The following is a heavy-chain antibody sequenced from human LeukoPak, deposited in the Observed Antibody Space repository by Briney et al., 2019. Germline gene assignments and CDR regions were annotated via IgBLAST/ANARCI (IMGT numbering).Heavy chain of an antibody. CDR1: GGSISSYY. CDR2: INHSGST. Sequence: SETLSLTCTVSGGSISSYYWSWIRQPPGKGLEWIGEINHSGSTNYNPSLKSRVTISVDTSKNQFSLKLSSVTAADTAVYYCARRPPARTSNWFDPWGQGTLVTVSS. D-gene: IGHD6-6*01. J-gene: IGHJ5*02. V-gene: IGHV4-34*01. CDR3: ARRPPARTSNWFDP.